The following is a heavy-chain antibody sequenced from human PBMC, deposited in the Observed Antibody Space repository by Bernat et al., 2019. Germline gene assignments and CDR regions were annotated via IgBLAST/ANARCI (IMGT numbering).Heavy chain of an antibody. V-gene: IGHV3-33*01. J-gene: IGHJ4*02. CDR1: GFTFRSHG. D-gene: IGHD2-21*02. CDR3: AREVTRPRDFDY. Sequence: QVQLVQSGGGVVQPGWSLRLSCAASGFTFRSHGMHWVRQAPGKGLEWVAVIWYDGSERYYADSVKGRLTISRDNSKNILYLEMSSLRVEDTAVYYCAREVTRPRDFDYWGQGTLVTVSS. CDR2: IWYDGSER.